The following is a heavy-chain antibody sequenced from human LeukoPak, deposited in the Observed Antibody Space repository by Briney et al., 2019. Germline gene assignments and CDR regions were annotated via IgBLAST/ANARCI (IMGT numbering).Heavy chain of an antibody. J-gene: IGHJ4*02. D-gene: IGHD5-24*01. CDR1: GYTFTGYY. V-gene: IGHV1-2*02. Sequence: ASVKASCKASGYTFTGYYMHWVRQAPGQGLEWMGWINPNSGGTNYAQKFQGRVTMTRDMSTGTFYMELTSLRSEDTAVYYCARDLTTQSRREGIFDYWGQGTLVTVSS. CDR3: ARDLTTQSRREGIFDY. CDR2: INPNSGGT.